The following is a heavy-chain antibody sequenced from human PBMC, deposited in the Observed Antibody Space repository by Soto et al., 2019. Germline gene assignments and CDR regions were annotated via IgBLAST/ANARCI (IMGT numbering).Heavy chain of an antibody. V-gene: IGHV3-66*01. CDR3: ARGPAPMPLIDY. D-gene: IGHD2-2*01. Sequence: EVQLVESGGGLVQPGGSLRLSCAASGFTVSSNYMSWVRQAPGKGLEWVSVIYSGGSTYYADSVKGRFTISRDKSKNTLYLQMNSLRAEDTAVYYCARGPAPMPLIDYWGQGTLVTVSS. J-gene: IGHJ4*02. CDR1: GFTVSSNY. CDR2: IYSGGST.